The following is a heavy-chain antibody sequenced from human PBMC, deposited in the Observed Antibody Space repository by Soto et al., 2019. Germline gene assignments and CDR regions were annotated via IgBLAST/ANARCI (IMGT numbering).Heavy chain of an antibody. Sequence: EVQLLESGGGLVQPGGSLRLSCAASGFTFSSYAMSWVRQAPGKGLEWVSAISGSGGSTYYADSVKGRFTISRDNSKNTLYLQTNSLRAEDTAVYYCAKDGGQYCTNGICYRDYWYFDLWGRGTLVTVSS. CDR1: GFTFSSYA. CDR2: ISGSGGST. J-gene: IGHJ2*01. D-gene: IGHD2-8*01. CDR3: AKDGGQYCTNGICYRDYWYFDL. V-gene: IGHV3-23*01.